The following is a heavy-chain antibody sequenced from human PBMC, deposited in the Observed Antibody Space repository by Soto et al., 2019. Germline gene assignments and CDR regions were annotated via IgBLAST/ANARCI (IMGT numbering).Heavy chain of an antibody. Sequence: SETLSVTCAVSGGSISSGGYSWSWIRQPPGKGLEWIGYIYHSGSTYYNPSLKSRVTISVGRSKNQFSLKLSSVTAADTAVYYCARGPPEGYCSGGSCYGYYYYYGMDVWGQRTTVTVSS. CDR3: ARGPPEGYCSGGSCYGYYYYYGMDV. D-gene: IGHD2-15*01. V-gene: IGHV4-30-2*01. CDR2: IYHSGST. J-gene: IGHJ6*02. CDR1: GGSISSGGYS.